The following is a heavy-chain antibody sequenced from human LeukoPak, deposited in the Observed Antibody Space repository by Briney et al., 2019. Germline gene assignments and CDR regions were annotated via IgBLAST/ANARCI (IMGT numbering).Heavy chain of an antibody. CDR2: IYYSGST. CDR3: ARGVGEYYYGSGSKYYFDY. J-gene: IGHJ4*02. V-gene: IGHV4-39*07. D-gene: IGHD3-10*01. Sequence: ASETLPLTCTVSGGSISSSSYYWGWIRQPPGKGLEWIGSIYYSGSTYYNPSLKSRVTISVDTSKNQFSLKLSSVTAADTAVYYCARGVGEYYYGSGSKYYFDYWGQGTLVTVSS. CDR1: GGSISSSSYY.